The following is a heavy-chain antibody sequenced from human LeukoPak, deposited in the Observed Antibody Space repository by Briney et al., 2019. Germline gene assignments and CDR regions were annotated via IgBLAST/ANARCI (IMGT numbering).Heavy chain of an antibody. J-gene: IGHJ4*02. CDR2: INPSGGST. D-gene: IGHD3-22*01. Sequence: ASVKVSCKASRYTFTSYYMHWVRQAPGQGLEWMGIINPSGGSTSYAQKFQGRVTMTRDTSTSTVYMELSSLRSEDTAVYYCARDLSSSGYYPEIDYWGQGTLVTVSS. V-gene: IGHV1-46*01. CDR3: ARDLSSSGYYPEIDY. CDR1: RYTFTSYY.